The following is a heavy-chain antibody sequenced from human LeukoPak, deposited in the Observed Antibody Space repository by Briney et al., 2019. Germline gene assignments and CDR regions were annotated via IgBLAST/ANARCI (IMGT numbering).Heavy chain of an antibody. CDR1: GFTFSSYS. V-gene: IGHV3-21*01. J-gene: IGHJ6*02. D-gene: IGHD1-26*01. CDR3: ARVSGATSYYYYYGMDV. CDR2: ISSSSSYI. Sequence: GGSLRLSCAASGFTFSSYSMNWVRQAPGTGLEWVSSISSSSSYIYYADSVKGRFTISRDNAKNSLYLHMNSLGAEDTAVYYCARVSGATSYYYYYGMDVWGQGTTVTVSS.